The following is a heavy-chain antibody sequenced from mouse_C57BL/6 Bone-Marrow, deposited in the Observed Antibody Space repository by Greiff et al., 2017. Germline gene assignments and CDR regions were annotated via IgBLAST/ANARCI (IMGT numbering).Heavy chain of an antibody. CDR1: GYTFTSYW. D-gene: IGHD2-4*01. V-gene: IGHV1-74*01. CDR3: ANIYYDYDDPV. CDR2: IHPSGSDT. J-gene: IGHJ1*03. Sequence: QVQLQQPGAELVKPGASVKVSCKASGYTFTSYWMHWVKQRPGQGLEWIGRIHPSGSDTNYNQKFKGKATLTVDKSSSTAYMQLSSLTSEDSAVYYCANIYYDYDDPVWGTGTTVTVSS.